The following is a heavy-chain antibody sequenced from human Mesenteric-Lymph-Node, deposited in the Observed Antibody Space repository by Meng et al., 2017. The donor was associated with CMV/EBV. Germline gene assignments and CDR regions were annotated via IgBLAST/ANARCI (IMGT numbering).Heavy chain of an antibody. Sequence: SRFTFSISSMHWVRQASEKGLEWVGHIRSKTYSYATAYAASVKGRFTISRDDSKNTAYLQMNNLESEDTAVYYCTRLPAATTYGLDVWGQGTTVTVSS. CDR3: TRLPAATTYGLDV. D-gene: IGHD2-2*01. CDR1: RFTFSISS. CDR2: IRSKTYSYAT. V-gene: IGHV3-73*01. J-gene: IGHJ6*02.